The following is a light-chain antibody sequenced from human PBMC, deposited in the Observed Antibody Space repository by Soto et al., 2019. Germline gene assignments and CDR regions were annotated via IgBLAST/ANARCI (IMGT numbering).Light chain of an antibody. CDR3: ATWDGSLNGVV. Sequence: QSVLTQPPSASGTPGQRVTISCSGSSSNIGSNTVNWYQQLPGTAPKLLIYHSHQRPSGVPDRFSGSKYGTSASLAISGVQSEDETHYYCATWDGSLNGVVFGGGTKVTVL. J-gene: IGLJ2*01. CDR2: HSH. V-gene: IGLV1-44*01. CDR1: SSNIGSNT.